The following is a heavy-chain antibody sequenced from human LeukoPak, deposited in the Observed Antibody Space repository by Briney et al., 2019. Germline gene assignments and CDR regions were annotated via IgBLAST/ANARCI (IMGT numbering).Heavy chain of an antibody. CDR3: ARYYYDSSGYDY. CDR2: ISAYNGDT. D-gene: IGHD3-22*01. V-gene: IGHV1-18*01. J-gene: IGHJ4*02. Sequence: ASVKVSCKTSGYTFTTYGITWVRQAPGQGLEWMGWISAYNGDTNYAQKLQGRVTMTTDTSTSTAYMELRSLRSDDTAVYYCARYYYDSSGYDYWGQGTLVTVSS. CDR1: GYTFTTYG.